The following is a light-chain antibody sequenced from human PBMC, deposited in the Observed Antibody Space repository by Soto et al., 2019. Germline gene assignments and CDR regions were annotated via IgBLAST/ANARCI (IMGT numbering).Light chain of an antibody. J-gene: IGLJ3*02. V-gene: IGLV1-40*01. CDR3: QSYDSSLSGWV. CDR1: SSNIGAGYE. CDR2: GNT. Sequence: QPVLTQSPSVSGAPGQRVTISCTGSSSNIGAGYEVHWYQQLPGTAPKLLIEGNTNRPSGVPDRFSGSKSGTSASLAITGLQAEDEADYYCQSYDSSLSGWVFGGGTKLTVL.